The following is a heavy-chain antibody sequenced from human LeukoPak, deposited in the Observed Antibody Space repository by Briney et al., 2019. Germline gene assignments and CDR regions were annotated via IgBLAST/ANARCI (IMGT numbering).Heavy chain of an antibody. CDR3: ARYYSGYDYNWFDP. D-gene: IGHD5-12*01. Sequence: ASVKVSCMASGYTFTSYAMHWVRQAPGQRLEWMGWINAGNGNTKYSQKFQGRVTITRDTSASTAYMELSSLRSEDTAVYYCARYYSGYDYNWFDPWGQGTLVTVSS. J-gene: IGHJ5*02. CDR2: INAGNGNT. CDR1: GYTFTSYA. V-gene: IGHV1-3*01.